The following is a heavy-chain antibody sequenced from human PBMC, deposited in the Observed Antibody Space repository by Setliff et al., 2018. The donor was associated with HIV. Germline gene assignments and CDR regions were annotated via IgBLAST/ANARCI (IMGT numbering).Heavy chain of an antibody. D-gene: IGHD6-13*01. CDR1: SGSSGSISSYY. V-gene: IGHV4-59*01. Sequence: SETLSLTCTVSSGSSGSISSYYWSWIRQPPGKGLEWIGYVYYSGSTKYSPSLKSRVSISLDPSTKQVSLRLRSVTAADTAVYYCARSLTKQLVLGTSREYYFDSWGRGALVTVSS. CDR2: VYYSGST. CDR3: ARSLTKQLVLGTSREYYFDS. J-gene: IGHJ4*02.